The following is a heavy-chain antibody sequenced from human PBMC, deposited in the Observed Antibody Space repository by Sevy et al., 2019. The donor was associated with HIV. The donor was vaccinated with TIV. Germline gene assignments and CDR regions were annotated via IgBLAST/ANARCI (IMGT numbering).Heavy chain of an antibody. CDR3: ARAQVVGATTGSVPDP. Sequence: GGSLSLSCAASGFTFSSYAMHWVRQAPGKGLEWVGVISYDGSNKYYADSVKGRFTISRDNSKNTLYLQMNSLRAEDTAVYYCARAQVVGATTGSVPDPWGQGTLVTVSS. CDR2: ISYDGSNK. D-gene: IGHD1-26*01. J-gene: IGHJ5*02. V-gene: IGHV3-30-3*01. CDR1: GFTFSSYA.